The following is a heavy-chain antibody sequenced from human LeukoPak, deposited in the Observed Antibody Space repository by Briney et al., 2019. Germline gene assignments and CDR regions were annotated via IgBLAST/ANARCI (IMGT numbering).Heavy chain of an antibody. CDR3: ARARPSSYGPAPLGGMDV. CDR1: GYTFTGCY. D-gene: IGHD4-17*01. CDR2: INPNSGGT. Sequence: GASVKVSCKASGYTFTGCYMHWVRQAPGQGLEWMGWINPNSGGTNYAQKFQGRVTMTRDTSISTAYMELSRLRSDDTAVYYCARARPSSYGPAPLGGMDVWGQGTTVTVSS. J-gene: IGHJ6*02. V-gene: IGHV1-2*02.